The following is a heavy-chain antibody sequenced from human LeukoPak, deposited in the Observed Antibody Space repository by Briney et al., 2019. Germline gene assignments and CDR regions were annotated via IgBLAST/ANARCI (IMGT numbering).Heavy chain of an antibody. V-gene: IGHV3-48*04. CDR1: GFTVSSNY. D-gene: IGHD1-26*01. CDR2: ISGSSKII. Sequence: GGSLRLSCAASGFTVSSNYMSWVRQAPGKGLEWISYISGSSKIIHWAESLKGRFTISRDNAKNSLYLQMNSLRAEDTAVYYCSRVYSGTYSDYWGQGTLVIVSS. J-gene: IGHJ4*02. CDR3: SRVYSGTYSDY.